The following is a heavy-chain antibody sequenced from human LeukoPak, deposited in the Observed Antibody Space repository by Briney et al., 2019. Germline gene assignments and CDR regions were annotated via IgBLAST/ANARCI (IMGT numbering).Heavy chain of an antibody. CDR3: ARDIAVAPNWFDP. D-gene: IGHD6-19*01. CDR2: IYYSGST. Sequence: SETLSLTCTVSGGSISSYYWSWIRQPPGKGLEWIGYIYYSGSTNYNPSLKNRITISVDTSKNQFSLKLSSVTAADTAVYYCARDIAVAPNWFDPWGQGTLVTVSS. CDR1: GGSISSYY. V-gene: IGHV4-59*01. J-gene: IGHJ5*02.